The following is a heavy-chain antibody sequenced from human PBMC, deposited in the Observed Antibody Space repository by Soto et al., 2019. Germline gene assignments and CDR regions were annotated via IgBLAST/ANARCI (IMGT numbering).Heavy chain of an antibody. D-gene: IGHD6-6*01. V-gene: IGHV1-69*01. CDR3: ARGGPVIAARPGWFDP. Sequence: QVQLVQSGAEVKKPGSSVKVSCKASGGPFSSYAISWVRQAPGQGLEWMGGIIPIFGTANYAQKFQGRVTMTADESTSTAYMELSSLRSEDTAVYYCARGGPVIAARPGWFDPWGQGTLVTVSS. CDR1: GGPFSSYA. J-gene: IGHJ5*02. CDR2: IIPIFGTA.